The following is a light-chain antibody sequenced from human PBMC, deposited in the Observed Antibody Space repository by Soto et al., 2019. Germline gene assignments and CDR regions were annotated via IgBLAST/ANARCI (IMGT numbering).Light chain of an antibody. CDR2: RNI. V-gene: IGLV1-47*01. J-gene: IGLJ2*01. CDR3: TTWDDSLVGVV. Sequence: QSVLTQPPSASGTPGQRVTISCSGSISNIGSNFVYWYQHLPGTAPKLLIYRNIQRPSGVPDRFSGAKSGTSASLAISGLRSEDEAEYYCTTWDDSLVGVVFGGGTKITVL. CDR1: ISNIGSNF.